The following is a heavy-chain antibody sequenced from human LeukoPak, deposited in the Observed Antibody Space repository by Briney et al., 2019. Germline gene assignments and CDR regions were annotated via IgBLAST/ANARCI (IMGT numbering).Heavy chain of an antibody. CDR2: INPNSGGT. CDR1: GYTFTGYY. V-gene: IGHV1-2*06. J-gene: IGHJ6*02. CDR3: ARVGSGWPSHGMDV. Sequence: ASVTVSCKASGYTFTGYYMHWVRQAPGQGLEWMGRINPNSGGTNYAQKFQGRVTMTRDTSISTAYMELSRLRSDDTAVYYCARVGSGWPSHGMDVWGQGTTVTVSS. D-gene: IGHD6-19*01.